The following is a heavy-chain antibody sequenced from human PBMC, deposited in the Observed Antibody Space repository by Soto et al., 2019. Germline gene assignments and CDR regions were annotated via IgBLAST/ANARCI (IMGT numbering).Heavy chain of an antibody. CDR2: IYPGDSDT. D-gene: IGHD2-15*01. J-gene: IGHJ5*02. CDR3: ARDSGTTPTYWFDP. CDR1: GYNFNSCW. V-gene: IGHV5-51*01. Sequence: GESLKISCKASGYNFNSCWIAWVRQTPAKGLEWMGFIYPGDSDTTYSPSFQGQVTFSVDKSTNTAYLQWSSLKASDTAIYYCARDSGTTPTYWFDPWGQGTRVTVSS.